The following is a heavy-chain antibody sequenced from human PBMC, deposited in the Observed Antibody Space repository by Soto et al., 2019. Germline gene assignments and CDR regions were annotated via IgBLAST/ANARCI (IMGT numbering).Heavy chain of an antibody. J-gene: IGHJ4*02. CDR2: ISNSGDTI. CDR3: ARDGSRFDY. CDR1: GFTFSTYE. Sequence: EVHLVESGGGLVQPGGSLRLSCAASGFTFSTYEMNWVPQAPGKGLEWVSYISNSGDTIYYADSVKGRFTIFRDNAKNSLYLQMNSLRVEDTALYYCARDGSRFDYWGQGTLVTVSS. D-gene: IGHD6-13*01. V-gene: IGHV3-48*03.